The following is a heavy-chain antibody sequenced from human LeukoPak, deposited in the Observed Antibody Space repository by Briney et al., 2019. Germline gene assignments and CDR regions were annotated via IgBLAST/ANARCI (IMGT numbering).Heavy chain of an antibody. CDR2: ISGSGGST. V-gene: IGHV3-23*01. Sequence: PGGSLRLSCAASGFTFSSYAMSWVPQAPGKGLEWVSAISGSGGSTYYADSVKGRFTISRDNSKNTLYLQMNSLRAEDTAVYYCAKDHRGVWGSYRWFDPWGQGTLVTISS. CDR1: GFTFSSYA. CDR3: AKDHRGVWGSYRWFDP. D-gene: IGHD3-16*02. J-gene: IGHJ5*02.